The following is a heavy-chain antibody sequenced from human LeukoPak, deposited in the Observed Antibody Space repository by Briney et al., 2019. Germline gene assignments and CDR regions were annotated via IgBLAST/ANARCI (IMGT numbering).Heavy chain of an antibody. Sequence: ASVKVSCKSSGGTFSSYAISGVRQAPGQGLEGMGGSIPIFGTANYAQKFQGRVTITADKSTSTAYMELRSLRSEDTAVYYYARAGDCSSTRCYFDYWGQGTLVTVSS. J-gene: IGHJ4*02. V-gene: IGHV1-69*06. D-gene: IGHD2-2*01. CDR3: ARAGDCSSTRCYFDY. CDR2: SIPIFGTA. CDR1: GGTFSSYA.